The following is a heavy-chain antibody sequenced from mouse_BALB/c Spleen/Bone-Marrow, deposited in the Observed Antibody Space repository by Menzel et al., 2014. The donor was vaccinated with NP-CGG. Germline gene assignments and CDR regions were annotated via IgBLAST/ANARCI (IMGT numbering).Heavy chain of an antibody. CDR1: GFTFSTYG. CDR3: TRQRNWDHYAMDY. Sequence: DVQLVESGGDSVKPGGSLKLSCAASGFTFSTYGMSWVRQTPDKRLEWVATISSGGGYTYYPDSVKGRFTISRDNANNTLYLQMSSQKSEDTAMYYCTRQRNWDHYAMDYWGQGTSVTVSS. V-gene: IGHV5-6*01. J-gene: IGHJ4*01. CDR2: ISSGGGYT. D-gene: IGHD4-1*01.